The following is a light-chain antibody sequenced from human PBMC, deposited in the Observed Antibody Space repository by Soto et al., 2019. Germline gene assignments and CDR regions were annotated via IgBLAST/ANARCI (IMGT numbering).Light chain of an antibody. CDR3: QSYDSSLSGSTV. J-gene: IGLJ1*01. Sequence: QSVLTQPPSVSGAPGQRVTISCTGTSSNIGAGYDVHWYQQFSGTAPKLLIYDNNNRPSGVPDRFSASKSGTSASLAITGLQAEDEADYYCQSYDSSLSGSTVXGTGTKVTVL. V-gene: IGLV1-40*01. CDR2: DNN. CDR1: SSNIGAGYD.